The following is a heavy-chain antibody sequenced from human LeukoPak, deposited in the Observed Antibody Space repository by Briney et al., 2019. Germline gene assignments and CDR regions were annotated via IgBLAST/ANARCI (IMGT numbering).Heavy chain of an antibody. J-gene: IGHJ4*02. Sequence: SETLSLTCTVSGGSLSSSSYYWGWVRQPPGKGLEWIGSIYYSGSTYYNPSLKSRVTISIDTSKNQFSLRLSSVTAADTAVYYCARRGVAIDCWGQGTLVTVSS. D-gene: IGHD3-3*01. CDR3: ARRGVAIDC. CDR1: GGSLSSSSYY. V-gene: IGHV4-39*01. CDR2: IYYSGST.